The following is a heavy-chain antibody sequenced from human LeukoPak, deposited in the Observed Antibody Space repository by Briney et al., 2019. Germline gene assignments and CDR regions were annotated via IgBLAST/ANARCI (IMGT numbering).Heavy chain of an antibody. CDR1: GRSISSSSYY. J-gene: IGHJ6*02. D-gene: IGHD5-18*01. V-gene: IGHV4-39*01. Sequence: SETLSLTCTVSGRSISSSSYYWGWIRQPPGKGLEWIGSIYYSGSTYYNPSLKSRVTISVDTSKNQFSLKLSSVTAADTAVYYCARHAPPYSNYGMDVWGQGTTVTVSS. CDR3: ARHAPPYSNYGMDV. CDR2: IYYSGST.